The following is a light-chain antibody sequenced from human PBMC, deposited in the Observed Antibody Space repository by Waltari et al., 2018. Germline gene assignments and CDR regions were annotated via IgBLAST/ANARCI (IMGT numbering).Light chain of an antibody. J-gene: IGKJ1*01. CDR2: AAS. CDR1: QGISTY. CDR3: LQYNSHPWT. V-gene: IGKV1-17*01. Sequence: DLQMTQSPSSLSASAGDTVTITCRASQGISTYLNWYQQKPGKAPKRLIYAASSLESGVPSRFSGSGSGTDFTLTISSLQPEDFATYYCLQYNSHPWTFGQGTKVEIK.